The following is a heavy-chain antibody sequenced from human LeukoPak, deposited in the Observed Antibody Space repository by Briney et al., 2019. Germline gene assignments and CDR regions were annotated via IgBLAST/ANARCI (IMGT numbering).Heavy chain of an antibody. Sequence: GGSLRLSCAASGITVSSKYMSWVRQAPGKGLKLVSVIYSDRTTYYADSVKGRFTISRDNSKNTLYLQMNSLRGEDTAVYYCARVYYFDSTFGNWGQGTMVTVSS. CDR2: IYSDRTT. CDR1: GITVSSKY. CDR3: ARVYYFDSTFGN. V-gene: IGHV3-66*01. J-gene: IGHJ4*02. D-gene: IGHD3-22*01.